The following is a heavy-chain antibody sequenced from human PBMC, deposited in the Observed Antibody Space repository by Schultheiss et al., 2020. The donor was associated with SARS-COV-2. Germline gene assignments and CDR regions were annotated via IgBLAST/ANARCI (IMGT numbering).Heavy chain of an antibody. CDR1: GFTFSSYS. CDR3: AGSSGWYRDWFDP. CDR2: IWYDGSNK. Sequence: GGSLRLSCAASGFTFSSYSMNWVRQAPGKGLEWVAVIWYDGSNKYYADSVKGRFTISRDNSKNTLYLQMNSLRAEDTAVYYCAGSSGWYRDWFDPWGQGTLVTVSS. D-gene: IGHD6-19*01. V-gene: IGHV3-33*08. J-gene: IGHJ5*02.